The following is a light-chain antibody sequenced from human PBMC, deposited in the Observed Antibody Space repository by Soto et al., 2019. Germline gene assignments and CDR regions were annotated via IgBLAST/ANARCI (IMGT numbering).Light chain of an antibody. V-gene: IGKV3-15*01. CDR2: GAS. J-gene: IGKJ1*01. CDR3: QQYNNWPPLA. CDR1: QSVSSN. Sequence: EIVMTQSPATLSVSPGERATLSCRASQSVSSNLAWYQQKPGQAPRRLIYGASTRATGIPARFSGSGSGTEFTLTISSLQLEDFAVYYCQQYNNWPPLAFGRGTKVEIK.